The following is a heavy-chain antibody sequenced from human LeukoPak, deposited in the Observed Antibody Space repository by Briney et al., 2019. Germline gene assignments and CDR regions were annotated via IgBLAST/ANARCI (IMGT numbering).Heavy chain of an antibody. Sequence: GGSLRLSCAASGFTFSSYSMNWVRQAPGKGLEWVSSISSSSYIYYADSVKGRFTISRDNAKNSLYLQMNSLRAEDTAVYYCARDSSGWYSDYFDYWGQGTLVTVSS. D-gene: IGHD6-19*01. V-gene: IGHV3-21*01. CDR3: ARDSSGWYSDYFDY. CDR1: GFTFSSYS. J-gene: IGHJ4*02. CDR2: ISSSSYI.